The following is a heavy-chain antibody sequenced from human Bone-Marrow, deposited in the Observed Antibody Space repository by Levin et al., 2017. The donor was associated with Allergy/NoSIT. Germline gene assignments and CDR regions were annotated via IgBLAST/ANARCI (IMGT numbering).Heavy chain of an antibody. Sequence: KLGESLKISCKASGYTFTSYYMHWVRQAPGQGLEWMGIINPSGGTTSYAQKFQGRVTMTRDTSTSTVYMELSSLRSEDTAVYYCARVGYGGSGSYYSWYWLDPWGQGTLVTVSS. CDR3: ARVGYGGSGSYYSWYWLDP. CDR2: INPSGGTT. V-gene: IGHV1-46*01. J-gene: IGHJ5*02. D-gene: IGHD3-10*01. CDR1: GYTFTSYY.